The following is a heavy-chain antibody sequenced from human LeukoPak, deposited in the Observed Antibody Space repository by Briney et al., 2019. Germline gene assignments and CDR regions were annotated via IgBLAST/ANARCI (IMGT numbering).Heavy chain of an antibody. V-gene: IGHV3-9*01. CDR1: GFTFDDYA. D-gene: IGHD3-9*01. J-gene: IGHJ4*02. CDR2: ISWNSDNI. Sequence: PGGSLRLSCAASGFTFDDYAMHWVRQAPGKGLEWVSGISWNSDNIGYADSVKGRFTISRDNAKNSLYLQMSSLRAEDTALYYCAKDKTGFFDWLSNFDYWGQGTLVTVSS. CDR3: AKDKTGFFDWLSNFDY.